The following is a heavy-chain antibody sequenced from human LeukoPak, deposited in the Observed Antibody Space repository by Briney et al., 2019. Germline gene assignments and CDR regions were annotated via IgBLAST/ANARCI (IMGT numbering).Heavy chain of an antibody. V-gene: IGHV3-7*03. CDR1: GFTFSRYW. Sequence: GGSLRLSCAASGFTFSRYWMSWVRQVPRKGLEWVANIKQDGSEKYYVDSVKGRFTISRDNAKNSLYLQMNSLRAEDTAVYHCARDKGDYDTSGSLFVFGGQGTLVTVSS. CDR3: ARDKGDYDTSGSLFVF. CDR2: IKQDGSEK. J-gene: IGHJ4*02. D-gene: IGHD3-22*01.